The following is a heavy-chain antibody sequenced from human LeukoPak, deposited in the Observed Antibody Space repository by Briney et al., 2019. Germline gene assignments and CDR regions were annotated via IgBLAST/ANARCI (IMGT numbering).Heavy chain of an antibody. V-gene: IGHV4-59*01. Sequence: PSETLSLTCTVSGGTISSYYWSWIRQPPGKGLEWIGYIYYSGGTNYNPSLKSRVTISVDTSKNQFSLKLSSVTAADTAVYYCARESFIVVDANHYYYMDVWGKGTSVTVSS. CDR1: GGTISSYY. CDR3: ARESFIVVDANHYYYMDV. CDR2: IYYSGGT. J-gene: IGHJ6*03. D-gene: IGHD3-22*01.